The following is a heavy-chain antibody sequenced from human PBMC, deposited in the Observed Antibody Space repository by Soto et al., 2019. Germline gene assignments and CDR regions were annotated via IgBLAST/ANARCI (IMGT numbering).Heavy chain of an antibody. D-gene: IGHD3-9*01. Sequence: PGESLKISCKGSGYSFTSYWISWVRQMPGKGLEWMGRIDPSDSYTKYSPSFQGHVTISADKSISTAYLQWSSLKASDTAMYYCARPHYDILTGYSLGAFDIWGQGTMVTVSS. J-gene: IGHJ3*02. CDR1: GYSFTSYW. CDR3: ARPHYDILTGYSLGAFDI. CDR2: IDPSDSYT. V-gene: IGHV5-10-1*01.